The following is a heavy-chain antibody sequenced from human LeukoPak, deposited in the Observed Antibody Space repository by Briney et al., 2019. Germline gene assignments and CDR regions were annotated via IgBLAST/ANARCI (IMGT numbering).Heavy chain of an antibody. J-gene: IGHJ2*01. D-gene: IGHD2-15*01. V-gene: IGHV1-24*01. CDR1: GYTLTELS. CDR3: ATQKTPRRSLNWYFDL. CDR2: FDPEDGET. Sequence: ASVKVSCKVSGYTLTELSMHWVRQAPGKGLEWMGGFDPEDGETIYAQKFQGRVTMTEDTSTDTAYMELSSPRSEDTAVYYCATQKTPRRSLNWYFDLWGRGTLVTVSS.